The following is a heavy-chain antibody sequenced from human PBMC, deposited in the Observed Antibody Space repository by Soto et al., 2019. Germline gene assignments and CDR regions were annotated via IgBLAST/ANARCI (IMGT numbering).Heavy chain of an antibody. Sequence: PGGSLRLSCAASGFTFSSYGMHWVRQAPGKGLEWVAVISYDGSNKYYADSVKGRFTISRDNSKNTLYLQMNSLRAEDTAVYYCAKDYYDSSGYYEDAFDIWRQGTMVTVSS. V-gene: IGHV3-30*18. CDR2: ISYDGSNK. CDR1: GFTFSSYG. CDR3: AKDYYDSSGYYEDAFDI. J-gene: IGHJ3*02. D-gene: IGHD3-22*01.